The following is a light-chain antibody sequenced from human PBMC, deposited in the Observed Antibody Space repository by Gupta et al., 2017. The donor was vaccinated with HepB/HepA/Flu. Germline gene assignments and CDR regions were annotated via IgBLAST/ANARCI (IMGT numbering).Light chain of an antibody. V-gene: IGKV1-39*01. Sequence: IQLTPPPSSLSASVADRVTITCRSSHSISSYVNWYQQKPGKAPKLLDYASSSLQSGVASMFSGSAGGADFTLTISILQPEVFATYYVQQSYSTPLTFGGGTKVEIK. CDR3: QQSYSTPLT. J-gene: IGKJ4*01. CDR2: ASS. CDR1: HSISSY.